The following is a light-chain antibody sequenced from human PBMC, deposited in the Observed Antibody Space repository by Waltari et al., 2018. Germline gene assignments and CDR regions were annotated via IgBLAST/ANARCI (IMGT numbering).Light chain of an antibody. CDR1: QSISSY. V-gene: IGKV1-39*01. CDR3: QQSYSTPL. CDR2: AAS. J-gene: IGKJ3*01. Sequence: DIQMTQTPSPLSASVAERVPITCRASQSISSYLNWNQQKPGKAPKLLIYAASSLQSGVPSRFSGSGSGTDFTLTISSLQPEDFATYYCQQSYSTPLFGPGTKVDIK.